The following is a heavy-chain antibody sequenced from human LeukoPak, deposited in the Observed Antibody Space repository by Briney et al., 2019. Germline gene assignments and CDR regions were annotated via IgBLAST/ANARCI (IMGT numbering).Heavy chain of an antibody. D-gene: IGHD6-19*01. CDR1: GYSFSSGYY. Sequence: PSETLSLSCAVSGYSFSSGYYWGWIRQPPGKGLEWIGSIYHSGSTYYNPSLKSRVTISVDTSKNQFSLKLSSVTAADTAVYHCAIGPGCGSGWYLYWGQATLPTVSS. J-gene: IGHJ4*02. CDR3: AIGPGCGSGWYLY. V-gene: IGHV4-38-2*01. CDR2: IYHSGST.